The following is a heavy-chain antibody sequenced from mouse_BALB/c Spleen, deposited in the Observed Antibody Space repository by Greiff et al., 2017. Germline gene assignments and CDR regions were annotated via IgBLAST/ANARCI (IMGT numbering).Heavy chain of an antibody. CDR1: GFAFSSYD. J-gene: IGHJ4*01. Sequence: EVQLVESGGGLVKPGGSLKLSCAASGFAFSSYDMSWVRQTPEKRLEWVAYISSGGGSTYYPDTVKGRFTISRDNAKNTLYLQMSSLKSEDTAMYYCARQGKTAPMDYWGQGTSVTVSS. CDR3: ARQGKTAPMDY. CDR2: ISSGGGST. V-gene: IGHV5-12-1*01. D-gene: IGHD3-2*01.